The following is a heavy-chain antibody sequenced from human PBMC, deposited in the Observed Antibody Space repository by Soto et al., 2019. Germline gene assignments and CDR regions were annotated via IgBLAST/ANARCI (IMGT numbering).Heavy chain of an antibody. CDR2: IWYDGNSK. CDR1: GFNFISYG. D-gene: IGHD3-16*01. J-gene: IGHJ6*02. CDR3: ARDVYALQSPLYAMDV. Sequence: GGSLRLSCAASGFNFISYGMHWVRQAPGKGLEWVAVIWYDGNSKYYADSVKGRFTISRDSSKNTLYLQMNSLRADDTAVYYCARDVYALQSPLYAMDVWGQGTTVTVSS. V-gene: IGHV3-33*01.